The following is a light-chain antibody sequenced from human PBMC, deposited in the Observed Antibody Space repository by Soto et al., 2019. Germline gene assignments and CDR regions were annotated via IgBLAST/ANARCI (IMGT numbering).Light chain of an antibody. Sequence: QSVLTQPPSVSGSPGQSVTISCTGTSSDIGSYNRVSWYQQPPGTAPKLIIYEVNNRPSGVPDRFSGSKSGNTASLTISGLQAEDEADYYCMSYASRVTVVFGGGTKLTVL. J-gene: IGLJ2*01. CDR3: MSYASRVTVV. CDR1: SSDIGSYNR. CDR2: EVN. V-gene: IGLV2-18*02.